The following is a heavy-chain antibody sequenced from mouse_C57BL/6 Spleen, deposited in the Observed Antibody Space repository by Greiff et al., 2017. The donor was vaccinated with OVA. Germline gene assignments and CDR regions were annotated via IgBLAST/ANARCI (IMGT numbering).Heavy chain of an antibody. D-gene: IGHD2-3*01. J-gene: IGHJ3*01. Sequence: QVQLQQSGAELVRPGASVTLSCKASGYTFTDYEMHWVKQTPVHGLEWIGAIDPETGGTAYNQKFKGKAILTADKSSSTAYMELRSLTSEDSAVYYCTRDYDGYLFAYWGQGTLVTGSA. CDR3: TRDYDGYLFAY. V-gene: IGHV1-15*01. CDR2: IDPETGGT. CDR1: GYTFTDYE.